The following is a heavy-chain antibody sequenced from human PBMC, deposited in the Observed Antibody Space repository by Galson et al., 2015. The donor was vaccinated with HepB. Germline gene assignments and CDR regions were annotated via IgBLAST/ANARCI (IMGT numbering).Heavy chain of an antibody. CDR1: GFTFSSYS. Sequence: SLRLSCAASGFTFSSYSMNWVRQAPGKGLEWVSSISSSSSYIYYADSVKGRFTISRDNAKNSLYLQMNSLRAEDTAVYYCARSVVVVDATRANDYWGQGTLVTVSS. D-gene: IGHD2-15*01. CDR2: ISSSSSYI. J-gene: IGHJ4*02. V-gene: IGHV3-21*01. CDR3: ARSVVVVDATRANDY.